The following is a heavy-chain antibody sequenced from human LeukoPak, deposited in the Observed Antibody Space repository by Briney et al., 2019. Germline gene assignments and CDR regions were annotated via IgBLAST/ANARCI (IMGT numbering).Heavy chain of an antibody. D-gene: IGHD3-10*01. Sequence: GGSLRLSCAASGSTFSSYGMHWVRQAPGKGLEWVAVIWYDGSSKYYADSVKGRFTISRDKSKNTLYLQMNSLRAEDTAVYYCARAGVRFVVREENYGMDVWGQGTTVTVSS. CDR2: IWYDGSSK. V-gene: IGHV3-33*01. CDR3: ARAGVRFVVREENYGMDV. CDR1: GSTFSSYG. J-gene: IGHJ6*02.